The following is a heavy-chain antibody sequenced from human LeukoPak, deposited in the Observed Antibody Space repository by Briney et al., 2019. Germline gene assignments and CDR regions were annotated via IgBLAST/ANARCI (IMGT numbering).Heavy chain of an antibody. V-gene: IGHV1-69*05. J-gene: IGHJ3*02. Sequence: SVKVSCKASGGTFSSYAIIWVRQAPGQGLEWMGGIVPIFGTANYAQKFQGRVTITTDESTSTAYMELSSLRSEDTAVYYCAREGEWGLLRSHAFDIWGQGTMVTVSS. CDR2: IVPIFGTA. CDR3: AREGEWGLLRSHAFDI. D-gene: IGHD1-26*01. CDR1: GGTFSSYA.